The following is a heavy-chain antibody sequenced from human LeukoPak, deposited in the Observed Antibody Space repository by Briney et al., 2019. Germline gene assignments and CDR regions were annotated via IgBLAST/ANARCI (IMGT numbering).Heavy chain of an antibody. J-gene: IGHJ3*02. D-gene: IGHD3-16*01. V-gene: IGHV3-30*03. Sequence: GGSLRLSCAASGFTFSSYGMHWVRQAPGKGLEWVAVISYDGSNKYYADSVKGLFTISRDNAKNSLLLQMNSLRAEDTAVYYCAREGVLRAFDIWGQGTVVSVS. CDR1: GFTFSSYG. CDR2: ISYDGSNK. CDR3: AREGVLRAFDI.